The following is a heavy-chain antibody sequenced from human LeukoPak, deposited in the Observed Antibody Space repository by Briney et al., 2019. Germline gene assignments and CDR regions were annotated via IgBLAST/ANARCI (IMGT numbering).Heavy chain of an antibody. CDR1: GYTFSNYA. CDR2: ISGSAYAT. Sequence: PGGSLILSCAASGYTFSNYAMSWVRQPPGKGLEWVSTISGSAYATYYADSVKGRFTVSRDNSKKPLYLQLSTLRAEDTAIYYCARNDGDWQRYYFELWGQGSLVTVSS. D-gene: IGHD4-17*01. J-gene: IGHJ4*02. V-gene: IGHV3-23*01. CDR3: ARNDGDWQRYYFEL.